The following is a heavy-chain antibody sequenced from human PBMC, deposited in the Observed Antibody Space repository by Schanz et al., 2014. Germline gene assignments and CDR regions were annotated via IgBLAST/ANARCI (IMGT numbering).Heavy chain of an antibody. CDR3: ARDHPHRGVTGYYNDV. J-gene: IGHJ6*02. V-gene: IGHV3-33*01. Sequence: QVQLVESGGGVVQPGRSLRLSCAASGFTFSKYGMHWVRQAPGKGLEWVAVIWYDGSNKDYADSVKGRFTISRDNSKNMLYLQMNSLRGEDTAVYFCARDHPHRGVTGYYNDVWGQGTSVTVSS. CDR1: GFTFSKYG. D-gene: IGHD3-9*01. CDR2: IWYDGSNK.